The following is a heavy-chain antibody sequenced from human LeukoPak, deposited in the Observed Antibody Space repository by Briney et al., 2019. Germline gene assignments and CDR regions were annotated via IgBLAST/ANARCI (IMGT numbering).Heavy chain of an antibody. CDR1: GFTFSSYA. J-gene: IGHJ4*02. Sequence: GGSLRLSCAASGFTFSSYAMHWVRQAPGKGLEWVAVISYDGSNKYYADSVKGRFTISRDNSKNTLYLQMNSLRAEDTAVYYCARWLDYWGQETLVTVSS. CDR2: ISYDGSNK. D-gene: IGHD5-12*01. CDR3: ARWLDY. V-gene: IGHV3-30-3*01.